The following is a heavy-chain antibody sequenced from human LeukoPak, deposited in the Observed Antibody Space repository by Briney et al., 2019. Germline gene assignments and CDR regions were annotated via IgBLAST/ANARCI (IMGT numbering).Heavy chain of an antibody. CDR3: ARGVWSSHNKEYFLDY. CDR2: INAGNGKT. V-gene: IGHV1-3*01. J-gene: IGHJ4*02. D-gene: IGHD2-2*01. CDR1: GYTFDIYA. Sequence: ASVKVSRKTSGYTFDIYAINWVRQDPGQRPEWMGWINAGNGKTKHSQSFQGGVTITRDTSASTAYMELSRLRSEDTAVYYCARGVWSSHNKEYFLDYWGQGTLVTVSS.